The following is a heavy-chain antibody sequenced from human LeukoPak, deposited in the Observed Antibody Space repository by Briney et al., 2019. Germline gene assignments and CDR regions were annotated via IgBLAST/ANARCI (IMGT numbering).Heavy chain of an antibody. J-gene: IGHJ4*02. V-gene: IGHV4-34*01. Sequence: SETLSFTCALYVGSSTGYYWRWIRPPPGEGREWIGEINHSGSTNYNPSLKRRVTIPVDTCKNQFSLKLSSVTAADTAVYYCAREDTAMVNDYWGEGTLVTVSS. D-gene: IGHD5-18*01. CDR2: INHSGST. CDR1: VGSSTGYY. CDR3: AREDTAMVNDY.